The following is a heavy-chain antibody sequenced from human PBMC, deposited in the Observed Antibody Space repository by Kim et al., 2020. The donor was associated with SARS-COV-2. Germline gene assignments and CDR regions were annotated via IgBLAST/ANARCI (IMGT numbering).Heavy chain of an antibody. Sequence: SETLSLTCAVYGGSFSGYYWSWIRQPPGKGLEWIGEIKHSGGTNYNPSLKSRVTISVDTSKNQFSLKLSSVTAADTAVYYCARGRGGTTVVTLGLGYYYYYGMDVWGQGTTVTVSS. V-gene: IGHV4-34*01. D-gene: IGHD4-17*01. J-gene: IGHJ6*02. CDR2: IKHSGGT. CDR3: ARGRGGTTVVTLGLGYYYYYGMDV. CDR1: GGSFSGYY.